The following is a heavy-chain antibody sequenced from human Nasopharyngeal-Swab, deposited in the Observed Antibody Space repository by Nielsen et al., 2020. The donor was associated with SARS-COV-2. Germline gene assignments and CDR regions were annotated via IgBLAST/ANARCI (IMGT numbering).Heavy chain of an antibody. J-gene: IGHJ4*02. CDR1: GFTFGDYA. Sequence: GESLKISCTTSGFTFGDYAMSWFRQAPGKGPEWVGFIRSKAYGGTTEYAASVKGRFTISRDDSKSIAYLQMNSLKTEDTAVYYCTRFDFWSGYYPDYWGQGTLVTVSS. CDR2: IRSKAYGGTT. V-gene: IGHV3-49*03. CDR3: TRFDFWSGYYPDY. D-gene: IGHD3-3*01.